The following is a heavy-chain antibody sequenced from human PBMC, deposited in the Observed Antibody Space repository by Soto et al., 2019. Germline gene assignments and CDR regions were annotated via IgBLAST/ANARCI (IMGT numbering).Heavy chain of an antibody. J-gene: IGHJ4*02. CDR1: GYTFNSYS. Sequence: QVQLVQSGTEVKKPGASVKVSCKTSGYTFNSYSISWVRQAPGQGLEWMGWISGYNGNTYYGQKFQGRVTMTTDTSTRTGYMELRSLRSDDTAVYYCARDLDVGGSGYSYYFDYWGQGTLVTVSS. D-gene: IGHD3-22*01. V-gene: IGHV1-18*01. CDR2: ISGYNGNT. CDR3: ARDLDVGGSGYSYYFDY.